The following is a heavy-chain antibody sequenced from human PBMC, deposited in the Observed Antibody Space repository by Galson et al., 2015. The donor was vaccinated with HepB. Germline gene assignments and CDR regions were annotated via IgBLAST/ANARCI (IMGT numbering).Heavy chain of an antibody. Sequence: SLRLSCAASGFTFDDYAMHWVRQAPGKGLEWVSGISWNSGSRGYADSVKGRFTISRDNAKNSLYLQMNSLRAEDTALYYCAKDHTQDCSSTSCGVDYWGQGTLVTVSS. V-gene: IGHV3-9*01. CDR3: AKDHTQDCSSTSCGVDY. CDR1: GFTFDDYA. J-gene: IGHJ4*02. CDR2: ISWNSGSR. D-gene: IGHD2-2*01.